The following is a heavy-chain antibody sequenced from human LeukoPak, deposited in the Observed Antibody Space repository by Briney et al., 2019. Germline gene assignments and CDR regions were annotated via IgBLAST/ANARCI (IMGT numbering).Heavy chain of an antibody. J-gene: IGHJ3*02. Sequence: PGGSLRLSCAASGFTFSSYGMHWVRQAPGKGLEWVAVIWYDGSNKYYADSVKGRFTISRDNSKNTLYLQMNSLRAEDTAVYYCATLRVPLAYCGGDCRSSDAFDIWGQGTMVTVSS. CDR2: IWYDGSNK. CDR3: ATLRVPLAYCGGDCRSSDAFDI. D-gene: IGHD2-21*02. CDR1: GFTFSSYG. V-gene: IGHV3-33*01.